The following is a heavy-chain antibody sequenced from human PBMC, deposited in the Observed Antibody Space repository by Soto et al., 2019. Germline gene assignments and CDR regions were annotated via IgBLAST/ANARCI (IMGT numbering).Heavy chain of an antibody. CDR1: GFTFSSYW. CDR2: INSDGSST. V-gene: IGHV3-74*01. D-gene: IGHD6-6*01. CDR3: AREYPPEYSSSLG. J-gene: IGHJ4*02. Sequence: GGSLRLSCAASGFTFSSYWMHWVRQAPGKGLGWVSRINSDGSSTSYADSVKGRFTISRDNAKNTLYLQMNSLRAEDTAVYYCAREYPPEYSSSLGWGQGTLVTVSS.